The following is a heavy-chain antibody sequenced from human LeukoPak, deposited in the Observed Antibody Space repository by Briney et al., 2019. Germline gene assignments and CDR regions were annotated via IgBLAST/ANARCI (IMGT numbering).Heavy chain of an antibody. D-gene: IGHD4-17*01. CDR2: ISSSSSYI. Sequence: GGSLRLSCAASGFTFSSYSMNWVRQAPGKGLEWVSSISSSSSYIYYADSVKGRFTISRDNAKNSLYLQMNSLRAEDTAVYYCARDYSTVTTFFDYWGQGTLDTVSS. J-gene: IGHJ4*02. V-gene: IGHV3-21*01. CDR3: ARDYSTVTTFFDY. CDR1: GFTFSSYS.